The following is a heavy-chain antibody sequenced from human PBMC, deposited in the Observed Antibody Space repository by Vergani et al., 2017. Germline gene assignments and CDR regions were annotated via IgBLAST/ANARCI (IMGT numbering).Heavy chain of an antibody. CDR2: MNPISGNT. Sequence: QVQLVQSGAEVKKPGASVKVSCKASGYTFTSDDINWVRQATGQGLEWMGWMNPISGNTGYAQNLQGRLTITRDTSVNTAYMELSSLTSEDMAVYYCVRARRTCTYDHCPGYYYDLWGQGTLVTVSS. CDR1: GYTFTSDD. J-gene: IGHJ4*02. D-gene: IGHD2-8*01. CDR3: VRARRTCTYDHCPGYYYDL. V-gene: IGHV1-8*03.